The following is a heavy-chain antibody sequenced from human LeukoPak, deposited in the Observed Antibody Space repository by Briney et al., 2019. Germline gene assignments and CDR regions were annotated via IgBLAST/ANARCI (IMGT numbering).Heavy chain of an antibody. J-gene: IGHJ6*02. CDR2: INPNSGGT. V-gene: IGHV1-2*02. Sequence: ASVKVSCKASGYTFTKYGISWLRQAPGQGLEWMGWINPNSGGTNYAQKFQGRVTMTRDTSISTAYMELSRLRSDDTAVYYCARWGPYYYDSSGYYREAVADVWGQGTTVTVSS. CDR3: ARWGPYYYDSSGYYREAVADV. CDR1: GYTFTKYG. D-gene: IGHD3-22*01.